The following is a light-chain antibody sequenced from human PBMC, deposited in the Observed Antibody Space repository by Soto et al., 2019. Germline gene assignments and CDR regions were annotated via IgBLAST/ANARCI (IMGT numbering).Light chain of an antibody. J-gene: IGKJ1*01. CDR1: QSISSY. CDR2: AAS. CDR3: QQSYSTPRT. V-gene: IGKV1-39*01. Sequence: DIQMTQSPSSLSASVGDRVTITCRASQSISSYLNWYQQKPGKAPKLLIYAASSLQSGVPSRFSGSGSGRDFTLTISSLQPEDFAAYYCQQSYSTPRTFGQGTQVDI.